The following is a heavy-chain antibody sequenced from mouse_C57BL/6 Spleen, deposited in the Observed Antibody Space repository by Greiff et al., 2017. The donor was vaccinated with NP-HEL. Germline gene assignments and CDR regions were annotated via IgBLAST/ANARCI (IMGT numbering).Heavy chain of an antibody. CDR2: IRNKANNHAT. V-gene: IGHV6-6*01. Sequence: EVQLQQSGGGLVQPGGSMKLSCAASGFTFSDAWMDWVRQSPEKGLEWVAEIRNKANNHATYYAESVKGRFTISRDDSKSSVYLQMNSLRAEDTGIYYCTRKDWDEGWFAYWGQGTLVTVSA. CDR3: TRKDWDEGWFAY. D-gene: IGHD4-1*01. J-gene: IGHJ3*01. CDR1: GFTFSDAW.